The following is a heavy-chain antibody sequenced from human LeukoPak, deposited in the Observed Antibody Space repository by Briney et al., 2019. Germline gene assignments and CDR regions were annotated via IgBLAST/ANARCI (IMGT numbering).Heavy chain of an antibody. CDR1: GFTFKDYW. J-gene: IGHJ4*02. D-gene: IGHD1-26*01. V-gene: IGHV3-7*01. CDR3: ARLLELLRDFDF. Sequence: GGSLRLSCAASGFTFKDYWMSWVRQAPGKGLEWVANINQDGSETYHVDSVKGRFTISRDNAKNSLYLQMNSLGAEDAAVYYCARLLELLRDFDFWGQGTLVAVSS. CDR2: INQDGSET.